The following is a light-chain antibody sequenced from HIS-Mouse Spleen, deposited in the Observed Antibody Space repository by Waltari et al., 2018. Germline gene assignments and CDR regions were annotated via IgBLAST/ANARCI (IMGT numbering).Light chain of an antibody. CDR1: QSLLHSNGYNY. CDR3: MQALQTPFT. Sequence: DLVMTHSPLSLPVPPGGPASTPCRSSQSLLHSNGYNYLDWYLQKPGQSPQLLIYLGSNRATGVPDRFSGSGSGTDFTLKISRVEAEDVGVYYCMQALQTPFTFGPGTKVDIK. CDR2: LGS. V-gene: IGKV2-28*01. J-gene: IGKJ3*01.